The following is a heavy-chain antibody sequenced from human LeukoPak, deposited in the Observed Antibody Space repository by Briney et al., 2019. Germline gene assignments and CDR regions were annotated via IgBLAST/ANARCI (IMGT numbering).Heavy chain of an antibody. J-gene: IGHJ6*02. CDR3: ASLAVTSKYYYYGMDV. CDR2: INHSGST. Sequence: SETLSPTCAVYGGSFSGYYWSWIRQPPGKGLEWIGEINHSGSTNYNPSLKSRVTISVDTSKNQFSLKLSSVTAADTAVYYCASLAVTSKYYYYGMDVWGQGTTVTVSS. D-gene: IGHD4-11*01. CDR1: GGSFSGYY. V-gene: IGHV4-34*01.